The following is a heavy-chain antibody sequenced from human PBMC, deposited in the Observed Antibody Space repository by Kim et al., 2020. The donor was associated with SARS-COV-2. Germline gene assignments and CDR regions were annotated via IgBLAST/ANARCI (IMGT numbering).Heavy chain of an antibody. Sequence: GGSLRLSCEVSGFTFADYAMHWVRQAPGKGLEWVSGISWNSGSIGYADSVKGRFTISRDNAKRSLYLQMNSLIGEDTALYFCARNMWADVVTAVDVWGKGTTVIVSS. CDR2: ISWNSGSI. D-gene: IGHD2-21*02. CDR3: ARNMWADVVTAVDV. V-gene: IGHV3-9*01. J-gene: IGHJ6*04. CDR1: GFTFADYA.